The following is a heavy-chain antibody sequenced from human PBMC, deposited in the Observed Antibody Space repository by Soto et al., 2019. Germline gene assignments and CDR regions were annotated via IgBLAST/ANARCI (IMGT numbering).Heavy chain of an antibody. Sequence: QMQLVQSGGGVVQPGGSLRLSCAGSGFIFSNYGIHWVRQRPGKGLEWVAIISFDGTKKDYEDSVKGRFTLSRDTSNSTVFLQMASLRAEDTAVYYCGKDKNRLTAKYYYGMDVWGQGTTVTVS. CDR1: GFIFSNYG. D-gene: IGHD3-10*01. V-gene: IGHV3-30*18. J-gene: IGHJ6*02. CDR3: GKDKNRLTAKYYYGMDV. CDR2: ISFDGTKK.